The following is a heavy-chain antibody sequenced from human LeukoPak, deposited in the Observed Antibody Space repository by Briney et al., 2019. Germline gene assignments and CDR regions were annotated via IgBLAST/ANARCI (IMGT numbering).Heavy chain of an antibody. Sequence: SETLSLTCAVYGGSFSGYYWSWIRQPPGKGLEWIGEINHSGSTNYNPSLKSRVTISVDTSKNQFSLKLSSVTAADTAVYYCARDLSITLGRQVPLDYWGQGTLVTVSS. CDR3: ARDLSITLGRQVPLDY. J-gene: IGHJ4*02. CDR1: GGSFSGYY. CDR2: INHSGST. D-gene: IGHD3-10*01. V-gene: IGHV4-34*01.